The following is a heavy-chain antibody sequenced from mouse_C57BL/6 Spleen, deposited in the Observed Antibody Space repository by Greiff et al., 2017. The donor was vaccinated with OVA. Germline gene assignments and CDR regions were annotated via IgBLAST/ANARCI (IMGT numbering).Heavy chain of an antibody. V-gene: IGHV1-15*01. CDR3: TRGNEFYAMDC. CDR2: IDPANGGT. Sequence: QVQLVESGAELVRPGASVTLSCRASGYTFTDYEMHWVKQTPGHGLEWVGAIDPANGGTAYNQKFKGKAILTADKSSRTAYMELRSLTSEDSAVYYCTRGNEFYAMDCWGHGTSVTVSS. J-gene: IGHJ4*01. CDR1: GYTFTDYE.